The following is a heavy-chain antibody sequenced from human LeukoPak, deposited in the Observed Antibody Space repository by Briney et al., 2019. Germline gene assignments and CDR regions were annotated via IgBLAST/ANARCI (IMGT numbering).Heavy chain of an antibody. D-gene: IGHD3-10*01. Sequence: GASVKVSCKASGGTFSSYAISWVRQAPGQGLEWMGGIIPIFGTSNYAQKFQGRVTITTDESTITAYMQLSRLSSEDTAVYYCARDGYYGSGSYYNVADYWGQGTLVTVSS. V-gene: IGHV1-69*05. CDR3: ARDGYYGSGSYYNVADY. CDR1: GGTFSSYA. J-gene: IGHJ4*02. CDR2: IIPIFGTS.